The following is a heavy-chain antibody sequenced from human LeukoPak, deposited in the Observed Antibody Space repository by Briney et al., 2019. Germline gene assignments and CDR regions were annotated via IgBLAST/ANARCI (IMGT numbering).Heavy chain of an antibody. Sequence: GGSLRLSCAASGFTFSSYAMSWVRQAPGKGLEWVSAISGSGGSTYYADSVKGRFTISRDNSKNTLYLQMSSLRAEDTAVYYCATMVRGVIITYFDYWGQGTLVTVSS. V-gene: IGHV3-23*01. CDR2: ISGSGGST. CDR1: GFTFSSYA. J-gene: IGHJ4*02. CDR3: ATMVRGVIITYFDY. D-gene: IGHD3-10*01.